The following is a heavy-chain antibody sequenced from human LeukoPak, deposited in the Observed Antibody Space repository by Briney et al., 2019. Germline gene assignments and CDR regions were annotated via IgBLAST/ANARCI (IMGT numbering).Heavy chain of an antibody. CDR1: GGTFSSYA. Sequence: AASVKVSCKASGGTFSSYAISWVRQAPGQGLEWMGGIIPIFGTANYAQKFQGRVTITADESTSTAYMELSSLRSEDTAVYYCARSTLWFGESEPFVYWGQGTLVTVSS. CDR3: ARSTLWFGESEPFVY. V-gene: IGHV1-69*13. CDR2: IIPIFGTA. J-gene: IGHJ4*02. D-gene: IGHD3-10*01.